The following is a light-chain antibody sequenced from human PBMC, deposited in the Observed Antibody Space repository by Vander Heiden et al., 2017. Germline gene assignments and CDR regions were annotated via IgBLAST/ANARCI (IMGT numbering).Light chain of an antibody. Sequence: DIQMTKFPSSLSASVGDRVTITCRASQRISGYVNWYQRRPGKAPKLLIYAASNLQSGVPSRFSGSGSGTDFTLIISSLQPEDFATYSCQQSYGTPWTFGQGTKVEIK. J-gene: IGKJ1*01. CDR1: QRISGY. CDR2: AAS. CDR3: QQSYGTPWT. V-gene: IGKV1-39*01.